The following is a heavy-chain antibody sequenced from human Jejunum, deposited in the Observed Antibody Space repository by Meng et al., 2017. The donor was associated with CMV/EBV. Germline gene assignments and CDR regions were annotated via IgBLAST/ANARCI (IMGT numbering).Heavy chain of an antibody. CDR3: ARGGSSGWYDWYFDL. J-gene: IGHJ2*01. D-gene: IGHD6-19*01. Sequence: DSISTGDSYWSWIRQPPGKGLEWIGYIYESGSTYYTPSLKSRLIISIDTSKTQFSLKLNSLTAADTAVYYCARGGSSGWYDWYFDLWGLGTLVTVSS. CDR1: DSISTGDSY. CDR2: IYESGST. V-gene: IGHV4-30-4*01.